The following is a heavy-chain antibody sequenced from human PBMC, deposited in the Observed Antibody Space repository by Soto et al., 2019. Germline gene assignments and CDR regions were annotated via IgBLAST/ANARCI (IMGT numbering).Heavy chain of an antibody. V-gene: IGHV1-3*01. CDR2: INGGNGKT. D-gene: IGHD6-19*01. CDR1: GFNFSAYA. J-gene: IGHJ4*02. CDR3: ATDPQGYLSGWYGVLYN. Sequence: QVQIVQSGAEVKKPGASVKVSCQASGFNFSAYAIHWVRQAPGQRLEWMGWINGGNGKTKYSQKLQGRVTMTRDTSAIPAYMELSSRTSEDTAVYYCATDPQGYLSGWYGVLYNWGQGTLVSVSS.